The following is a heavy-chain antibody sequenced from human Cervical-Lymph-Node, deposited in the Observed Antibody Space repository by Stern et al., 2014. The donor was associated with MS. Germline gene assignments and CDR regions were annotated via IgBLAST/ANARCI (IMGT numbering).Heavy chain of an antibody. CDR3: ARHVQGFDY. CDR1: GYSFTIYY. CDR2: IYPYDSDP. V-gene: IGHV5-51*01. Sequence: EVHLGESGAEVKKPGESLKLSCKLSGYSFTIYYIAWVRQMPAQGLEWMGVIYPYDSDPTSSPSFQGQVTISADKSITTAYLQWSSLRASDTAMYYCARHVQGFDYWGQGTLVTVSS. J-gene: IGHJ4*02.